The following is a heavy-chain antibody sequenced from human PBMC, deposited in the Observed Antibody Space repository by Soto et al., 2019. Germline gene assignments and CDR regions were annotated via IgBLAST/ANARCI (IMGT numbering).Heavy chain of an antibody. Sequence: GGSLRLSCAASGFTFSSYAMSWVRQAPGKGLEWVSAISGSGGSTYYADSVKGRFTISRDNSKNTLYLQMNSLRAEDTAGYYGAKGHYYDSSGYYAYWYFDLWGRGTLVTVSS. D-gene: IGHD3-22*01. CDR3: AKGHYYDSSGYYAYWYFDL. CDR1: GFTFSSYA. J-gene: IGHJ2*01. CDR2: ISGSGGST. V-gene: IGHV3-23*01.